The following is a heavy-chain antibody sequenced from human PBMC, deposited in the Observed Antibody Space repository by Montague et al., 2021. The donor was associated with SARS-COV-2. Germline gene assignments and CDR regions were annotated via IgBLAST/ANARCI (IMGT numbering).Heavy chain of an antibody. J-gene: IGHJ6*03. CDR2: INHGGNT. CDR3: ARLRDGVVPSPILGIVPYFTYYSMDV. Sequence: SETLSLTCAVHGGSFSGYYWNWIRQPPGKGLEWIGEINHGGNTNYNPSLKNRLTISVDTSKNQCSLKLTSVAATDTDVYYCARLRDGVVPSPILGIVPYFTYYSMDVWGKGTTVTVSS. D-gene: IGHD2-15*01. V-gene: IGHV4-34*01. CDR1: GGSFSGYY.